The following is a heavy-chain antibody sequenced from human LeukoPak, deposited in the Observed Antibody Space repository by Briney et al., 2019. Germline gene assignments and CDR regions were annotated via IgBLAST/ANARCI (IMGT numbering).Heavy chain of an antibody. D-gene: IGHD4-17*01. Sequence: ASVKVSCKASGYTLTSYGISWVRQAPGQGLEWMGWISAYNGNTNYAQKLQGRVTMTTDTSTSTAYMELRSLRSDDTAVYYCARDDYGDTAFDIWGQGTMVTVSS. V-gene: IGHV1-18*01. J-gene: IGHJ3*02. CDR1: GYTLTSYG. CDR3: ARDDYGDTAFDI. CDR2: ISAYNGNT.